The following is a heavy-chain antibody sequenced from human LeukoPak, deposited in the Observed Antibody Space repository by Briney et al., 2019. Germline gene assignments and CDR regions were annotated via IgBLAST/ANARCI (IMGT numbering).Heavy chain of an antibody. J-gene: IGHJ4*02. CDR1: GFTFSDYY. CDR3: ASSPGYSSGWRDY. Sequence: GGSLRLSCAASGFTFSDYYMSWIRQAPGKGLEWVSYISSSSSYKNYADSVKGRFTISRDNAKNSLYLQMNSLRAEDTAVYYCASSPGYSSGWRDYWGQGTLVTVSS. CDR2: ISSSSSYK. V-gene: IGHV3-11*06. D-gene: IGHD6-19*01.